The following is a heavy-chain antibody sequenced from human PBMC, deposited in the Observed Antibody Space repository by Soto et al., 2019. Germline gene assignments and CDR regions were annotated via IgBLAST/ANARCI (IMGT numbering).Heavy chain of an antibody. CDR3: ARQGAAGAADY. J-gene: IGHJ4*02. CDR1: VGSISMSRYF. D-gene: IGHD2-15*01. CDR2: IYYSGST. Sequence: QLQLQGSGPGLVKPSETLSLTCSVSVGSISMSRYFWGWIRQPPGKGLEWIGSIYYSGSTYYNPSLNSRVTISEDTSKNQFSLNLSSVTAADTAVYYCARQGAAGAADYWGQGTLLTVSS. V-gene: IGHV4-39*01.